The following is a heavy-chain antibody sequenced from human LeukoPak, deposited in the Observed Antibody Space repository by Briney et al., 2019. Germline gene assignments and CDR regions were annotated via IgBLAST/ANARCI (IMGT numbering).Heavy chain of an antibody. D-gene: IGHD3-22*01. CDR2: ISSDGNTI. V-gene: IGHV3-48*03. Sequence: PGGSLRLFCAACGFTLSSYENNWARQASGRGLEWVSYISSDGNTIYYADSVKGRFTISRDNAKNSFYLQMNSLRAEDTAVYYCARTSFDSSGHRMHFDYWGQGTLVTVSS. CDR3: ARTSFDSSGHRMHFDY. CDR1: GFTLSSYE. J-gene: IGHJ4*02.